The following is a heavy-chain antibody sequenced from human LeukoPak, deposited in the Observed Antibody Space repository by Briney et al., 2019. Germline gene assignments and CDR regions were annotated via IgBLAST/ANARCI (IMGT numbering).Heavy chain of an antibody. V-gene: IGHV3-21*01. J-gene: IGHJ5*02. CDR1: GFTVSSNY. Sequence: GGSLRLSCAASGFTVSSNYMNWVRQAPGKGLEWVSSISSSSSYIYYADSVKGRFTISRDNAKNSLYLQMNSLRAEDTAVYYCARDRRGDGSSWYNWFDPWGQGTLVTVSS. CDR3: ARDRRGDGSSWYNWFDP. D-gene: IGHD6-13*01. CDR2: ISSSSSYI.